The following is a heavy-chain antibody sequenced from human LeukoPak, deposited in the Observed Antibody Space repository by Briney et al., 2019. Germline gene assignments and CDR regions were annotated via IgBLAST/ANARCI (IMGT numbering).Heavy chain of an antibody. J-gene: IGHJ4*02. CDR2: ISWNSGSI. CDR1: GFTFDDYA. CDR3: AKGLGIAVAEAHYFDY. Sequence: PGGSLRLSCAASGFTFDDYAMHWVRQAPGKGLEWVSGISWNSGSIGYADSVKGRFTISRGNAKNSLYLQMNSLRAEDMALYYRAKGLGIAVAEAHYFDYWGQGTLVTVSS. V-gene: IGHV3-9*03. D-gene: IGHD6-19*01.